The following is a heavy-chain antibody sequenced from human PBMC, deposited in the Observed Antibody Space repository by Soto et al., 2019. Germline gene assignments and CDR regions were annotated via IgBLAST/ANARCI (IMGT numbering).Heavy chain of an antibody. J-gene: IGHJ4*02. D-gene: IGHD3-3*01. CDR1: GGSISSGGYY. CDR2: IYYSGST. Sequence: SETLSLTCAVSGGSISSGGYYWSWIRQPPGKGLEWIGYIYYSGSTYYNPSLKSRVTISVDTSKNQFSLKPSSVTAADTAVYYCARVDYDFWSGYYNFDYWGQGTLVTVSS. CDR3: ARVDYDFWSGYYNFDY. V-gene: IGHV4-30-4*01.